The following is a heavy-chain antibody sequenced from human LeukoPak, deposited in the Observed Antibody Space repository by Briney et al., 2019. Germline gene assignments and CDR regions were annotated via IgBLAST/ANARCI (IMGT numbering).Heavy chain of an antibody. V-gene: IGHV3-48*03. CDR1: GFTFSSYE. Sequence: GGSLRLSCAASGFTFSSYEMNWVRQAPGKGLEWVSYISSSGSTIYYADSVKGRFTISRDNAKNSLYLQMNSLRAEDTAVYRCARDYYYDSSTYYYYGMDVWGQGTTVTVSS. J-gene: IGHJ6*02. CDR3: ARDYYYDSSTYYYYGMDV. D-gene: IGHD3-22*01. CDR2: ISSSGSTI.